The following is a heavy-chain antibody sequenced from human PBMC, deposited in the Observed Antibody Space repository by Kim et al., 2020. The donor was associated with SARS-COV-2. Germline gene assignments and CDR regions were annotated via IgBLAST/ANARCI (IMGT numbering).Heavy chain of an antibody. J-gene: IGHJ6*03. D-gene: IGHD6-13*01. CDR3: ARGTSSSWDLYYYYYMDV. V-gene: IGHV3-30*07. Sequence: KGRFTISRDNSKNTLYLQMNSLRAEDTAVYYCARGTSSSWDLYYYYYMDVWGKGTTVTVSS.